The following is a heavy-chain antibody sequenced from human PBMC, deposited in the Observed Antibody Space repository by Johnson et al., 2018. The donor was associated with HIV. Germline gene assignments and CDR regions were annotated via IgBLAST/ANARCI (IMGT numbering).Heavy chain of an antibody. J-gene: IGHJ3*02. CDR1: RFTFSSYD. D-gene: IGHD1-26*01. V-gene: IGHV3-30*19. CDR2: ISYDGSNK. Sequence: QVQLVESGGGVVQPGGSLRLSCAASRFTFSSYDMHWVRQAPGKGLEWVAVISYDGSNKYYADSVKGRFTISRDNSKNTLYLQMNSLRAEDTAVYYCARVRRSGTYYVDAFDIWGQGTMVTVSS. CDR3: ARVRRSGTYYVDAFDI.